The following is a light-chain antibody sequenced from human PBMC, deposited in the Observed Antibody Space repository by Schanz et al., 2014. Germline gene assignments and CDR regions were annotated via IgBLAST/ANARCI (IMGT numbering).Light chain of an antibody. CDR1: SSDVGGYNY. CDR2: DVT. Sequence: QSVLTQPPSASGSLGQSVTISCTGSSSDVGGYNYVSWYQQHPGRAPKLMIYDVTRRPSGVPDRFSGSKSGNTASLTVSGLQAEDEADYYCSSYTGTNTLIFGLGTKVTVL. V-gene: IGLV2-8*01. J-gene: IGLJ2*01. CDR3: SSYTGTNTLI.